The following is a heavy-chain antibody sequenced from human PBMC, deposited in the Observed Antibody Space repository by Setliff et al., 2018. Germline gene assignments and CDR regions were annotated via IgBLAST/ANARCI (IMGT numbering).Heavy chain of an antibody. V-gene: IGHV3-21*01. CDR1: GFTFNYFN. CDR3: ARGNVGTSFDVFDV. Sequence: SLKISCAASGFTFNYFNMNWVRQAPGKGLEWVASISTSNSYISYADSVKGRFTISRDNTKKSLYLQMNSLRAEDTAVYFCARGNVGTSFDVFDVWGQGTMVTVSS. D-gene: IGHD2-2*01. CDR2: ISTSNSYI. J-gene: IGHJ3*01.